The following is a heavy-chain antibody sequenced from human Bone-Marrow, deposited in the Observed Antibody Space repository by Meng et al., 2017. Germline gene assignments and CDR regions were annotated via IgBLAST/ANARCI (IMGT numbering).Heavy chain of an antibody. CDR3: ARDEDISAAGKLFGDY. Sequence: QGQLVQSGAGGKKPGASVKVSCKASGYTFPDYWLHWVRRAPGQGLEWMGRIDPKSGDTHYAQRFQGRVTMTGDTSISTAYMELSGLRSGDPAMYYCARDEDISAAGKLFGDYWGQGTLVTVSS. V-gene: IGHV1-2*06. CDR1: GYTFPDYW. D-gene: IGHD6-13*01. CDR2: IDPKSGDT. J-gene: IGHJ4*02.